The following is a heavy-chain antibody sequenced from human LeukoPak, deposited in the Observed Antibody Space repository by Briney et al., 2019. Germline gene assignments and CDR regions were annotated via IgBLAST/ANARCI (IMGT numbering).Heavy chain of an antibody. Sequence: GGSLRISCAAPGFNFSDYYLTWVRPAPGKGLEWVSDISSSRSYTNYADSVKGRFTISRDNAKNSLYLQMNSQRADDTAVYYCASGGGGMVIGDYWGQGTLVTVSS. CDR1: GFNFSDYY. CDR2: ISSSRSYT. CDR3: ASGGGGMVIGDY. D-gene: IGHD3-16*01. V-gene: IGHV3-11*06. J-gene: IGHJ4*02.